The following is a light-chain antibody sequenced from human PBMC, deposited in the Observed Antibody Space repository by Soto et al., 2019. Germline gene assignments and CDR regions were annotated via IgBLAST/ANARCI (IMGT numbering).Light chain of an antibody. Sequence: EIVMTQSPATLAVSPGERATLSCRASESVSSNLAWYQQNPGQAPRLLIYGSSVRATGVPDRFSGSGSGTEFTLTISSLQSEDFAVYYCQQYNSWPRAFGQGTKV. CDR3: QQYNSWPRA. CDR1: ESVSSN. V-gene: IGKV3-15*01. CDR2: GSS. J-gene: IGKJ1*01.